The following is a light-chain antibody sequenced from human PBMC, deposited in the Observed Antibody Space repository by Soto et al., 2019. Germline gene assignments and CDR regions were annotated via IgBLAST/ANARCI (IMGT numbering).Light chain of an antibody. CDR2: EVT. Sequence: QSVLTQPASVSGSPGQSITISCTGTSSDIGNYIYVSWYQQHPGKAPKLMIYEVTNRPSGVSNRFSGSKSGNTASLTISGLQAEDEADYYCSSYTSGSTLVVFGGGTKLTVL. CDR3: SSYTSGSTLVV. V-gene: IGLV2-14*01. CDR1: SSDIGNYIY. J-gene: IGLJ2*01.